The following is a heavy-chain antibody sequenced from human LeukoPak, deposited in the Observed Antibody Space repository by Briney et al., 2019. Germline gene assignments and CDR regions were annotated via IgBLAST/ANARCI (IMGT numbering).Heavy chain of an antibody. CDR1: GFFFSNYD. CDR3: ARGGAPYCSSTSCYEDRFDP. J-gene: IGHJ5*02. V-gene: IGHV3-7*05. CDR2: IKQDGSEK. D-gene: IGHD2-2*01. Sequence: GGSLRLSCVASGFFFSNYDMNWVRQAPGKGLEWVANIKQDGSEKYYVDSVKGRFTISRDNAKNSLYLQMISLRAEDTAVYYCARGGAPYCSSTSCYEDRFDPWGQGTLVTVSS.